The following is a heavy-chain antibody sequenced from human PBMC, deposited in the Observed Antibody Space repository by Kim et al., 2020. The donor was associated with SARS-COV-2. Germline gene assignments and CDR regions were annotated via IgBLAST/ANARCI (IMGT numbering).Heavy chain of an antibody. CDR3: ARDGWELLGSWFDP. Sequence: GGSLRLSCAASGFTFSDYYMSWIRQAPGKGLEWVSYISSSGSTIYYADSVKGRFTISRDNAKNSLYLQINSLRAEDTAVYYCARDGWELLGSWFDPWGQGTLVTVSS. CDR1: GFTFSDYY. D-gene: IGHD1-26*01. J-gene: IGHJ5*02. V-gene: IGHV3-11*01. CDR2: ISSSGSTI.